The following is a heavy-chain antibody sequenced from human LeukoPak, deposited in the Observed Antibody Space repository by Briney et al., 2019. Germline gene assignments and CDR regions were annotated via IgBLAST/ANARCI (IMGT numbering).Heavy chain of an antibody. CDR1: GFTVSSNY. CDR3: ARGGVAAYYYYGMDV. V-gene: IGHV3-11*01. J-gene: IGHJ6*02. Sequence: GGSLRLSCAASGFTVSSNYMSWVRQAPGKGLEWVSYISSSGSTIYYADSVKGRFTISRDNAKNSLYLQMNSLRAEDTAVYYCARGGVAAYYYYGMDVWGQGTTVTVSS. CDR2: ISSSGSTI. D-gene: IGHD2-15*01.